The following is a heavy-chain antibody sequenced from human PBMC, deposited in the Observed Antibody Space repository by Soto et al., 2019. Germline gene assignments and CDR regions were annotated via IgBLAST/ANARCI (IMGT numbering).Heavy chain of an antibody. D-gene: IGHD3-10*01. CDR1: GFIFSSYE. V-gene: IGHV3-48*03. Sequence: GGSLRLSCAASGFIFSSYEMNWVRQAPGKGLEWVSYISSSGGTIYNADSVKGRFTISRDNAKNSLHLQVNSLSAEDTAVYYCVRDQRESGAFDIWGQGTMVTVSS. CDR2: ISSSGGTI. J-gene: IGHJ3*02. CDR3: VRDQRESGAFDI.